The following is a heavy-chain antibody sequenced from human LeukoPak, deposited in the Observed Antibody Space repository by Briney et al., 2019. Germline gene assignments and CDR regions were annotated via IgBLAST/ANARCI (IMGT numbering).Heavy chain of an antibody. CDR3: AKGFFLSPGAYYFDY. Sequence: PGGSLRLSCAASGFTFSSSAMSWVRQVPGKGLEWVSAISGSGGSTYYADSVKGRCTISRDNSKNTLYVQMNSLRAEDTAVYYCAKGFFLSPGAYYFDYWGQGTLVTVSS. CDR1: GFTFSSSA. J-gene: IGHJ4*02. CDR2: ISGSGGST. D-gene: IGHD3-3*01. V-gene: IGHV3-23*01.